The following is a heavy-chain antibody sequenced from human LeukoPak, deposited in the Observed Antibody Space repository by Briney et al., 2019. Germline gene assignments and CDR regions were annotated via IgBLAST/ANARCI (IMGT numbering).Heavy chain of an antibody. V-gene: IGHV3-64*01. J-gene: IGHJ4*01. Sequence: PGGSLRLSCAVSVFTFSTYDMHWVRQAPGQGLEFVSAFSSNGGTTYYANSVKGRFNIPRSNSRNTPYLQMGSLRAEDMAVYYCASRYSSYDPFDYWGQGTLVTVSS. CDR1: VFTFSTYD. CDR2: FSSNGGTT. CDR3: ASRYSSYDPFDY. D-gene: IGHD5-12*01.